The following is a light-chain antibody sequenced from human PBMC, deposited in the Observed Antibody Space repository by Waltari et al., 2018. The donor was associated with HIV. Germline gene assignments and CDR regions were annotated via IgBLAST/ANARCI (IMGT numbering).Light chain of an antibody. Sequence: SYELTQPPSVSVSPGQTARITCPGDALPKQYAYWSQQKPGQAPGLVIYKDTERPSGIPERFSGSSSGTTVTLTITGVQAEDEASYYCQSTHSRGTYVVFGGGTKLTVL. J-gene: IGLJ2*01. CDR2: KDT. V-gene: IGLV3-25*03. CDR3: QSTHSRGTYVV. CDR1: ALPKQY.